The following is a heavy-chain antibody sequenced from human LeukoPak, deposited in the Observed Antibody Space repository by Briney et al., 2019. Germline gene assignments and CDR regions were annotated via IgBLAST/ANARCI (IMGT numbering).Heavy chain of an antibody. Sequence: GGSLRLSCAASGFTVSSNSMSWVRQAPGKGLEWVSIIYRGGSTYYADSVKGRFTISRDNSKNTLYLQMNSLRAEDTAVYYCAKEKSGYREAFDIWGQGTMVTVSS. CDR1: GFTVSSNS. CDR2: IYRGGST. CDR3: AKEKSGYREAFDI. D-gene: IGHD3-10*01. J-gene: IGHJ3*02. V-gene: IGHV3-53*01.